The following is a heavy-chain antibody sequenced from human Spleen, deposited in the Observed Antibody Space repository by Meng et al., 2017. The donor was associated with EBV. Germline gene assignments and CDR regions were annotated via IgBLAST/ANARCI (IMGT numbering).Heavy chain of an antibody. CDR2: IHYSGST. D-gene: IGHD2-15*01. CDR1: GAHITSINYL. CDR3: ARQYCSGGSCYLGGIE. J-gene: IGHJ4*02. Sequence: RRQSPGPGVVHPSAAPALHRSLPGAHITSINYLRGWIRPPPGKGLGLVGRIHYSGSTYYNPSLRSRVTISLARSKNQISLKLISVTAADTAVYYLARQYCSGGSCYLGGIEWGQGTLVTVSS. V-gene: IGHV4-39*01.